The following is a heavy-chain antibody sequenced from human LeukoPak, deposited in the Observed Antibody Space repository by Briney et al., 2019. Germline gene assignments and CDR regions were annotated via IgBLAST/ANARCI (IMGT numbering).Heavy chain of an antibody. CDR2: ISAYNGNT. J-gene: IGHJ4*02. CDR3: ARESFKCYDSSGCHYGEY. CDR1: GYTFTSYG. Sequence: ASVKVSCKASGYTFTSYGISWVRQAPGQGLEWMGWISAYNGNTNYAQKLQGRVTMTTDTSTSTAYMELRSLRSDDTAVYYCARESFKCYDSSGCHYGEYWGQGTLVTVSS. V-gene: IGHV1-18*01. D-gene: IGHD3-22*01.